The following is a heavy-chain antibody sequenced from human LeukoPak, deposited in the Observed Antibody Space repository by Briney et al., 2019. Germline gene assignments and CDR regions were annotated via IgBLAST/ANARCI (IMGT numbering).Heavy chain of an antibody. Sequence: GRSLRLSCAASGFTFSSYGMHWVRQAPGKGLEWVAVISYDGSNKYYADSVKGRFTISRDNSKNMLYLQMNSLRAEDTAVYYCAKGDPSGYAYYYGMDVWGKGTTVTVSS. CDR3: AKGDPSGYAYYYGMDV. J-gene: IGHJ6*04. V-gene: IGHV3-30*18. CDR1: GFTFSSYG. CDR2: ISYDGSNK. D-gene: IGHD5-12*01.